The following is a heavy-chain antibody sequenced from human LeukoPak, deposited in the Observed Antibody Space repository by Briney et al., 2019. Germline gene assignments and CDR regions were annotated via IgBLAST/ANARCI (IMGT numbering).Heavy chain of an antibody. CDR2: ISWNSGTI. J-gene: IGHJ5*02. CDR1: GFTFDDYG. Sequence: PGGSLRLSCAASGFTFDDYGMHWVRQTPGKGLEWVSGISWNSGTINYADSVKGRFIISRDNAKNSLYLQMNSLRVEDTAVYYCAKDAYSGGWYWFDPWGQGTLVTVSS. CDR3: AKDAYSGGWYWFDP. V-gene: IGHV3-9*01. D-gene: IGHD6-19*01.